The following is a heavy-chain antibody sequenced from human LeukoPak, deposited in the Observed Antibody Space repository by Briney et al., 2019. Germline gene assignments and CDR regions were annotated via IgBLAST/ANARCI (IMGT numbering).Heavy chain of an antibody. V-gene: IGHV3-33*06. CDR3: AKGSPYSSGWYRTDWFDP. CDR1: GFTFSSYG. J-gene: IGHJ5*02. D-gene: IGHD6-19*01. CDR2: IWYDGSNK. Sequence: PGGSLRLSCAASGFTFSSYGMHWVRQAPGKGLEWVAVIWYDGSNKYYADSVKGRFTISRDNSKNTLYLQMNSLRAEDTAVYYCAKGSPYSSGWYRTDWFDPWGQGTLVTVSS.